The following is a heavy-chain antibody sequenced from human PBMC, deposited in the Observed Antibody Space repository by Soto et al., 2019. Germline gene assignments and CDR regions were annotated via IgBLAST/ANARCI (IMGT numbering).Heavy chain of an antibody. CDR3: ARWGDSSGYYYIDY. Sequence: SETLSLTCTVSGGSVSSGSYYWSWIRQPPGKGLEWIGYIYYSGSTNYNPSLKSRVTISVDTSKNQFSLKLSSVTAADTAVYYCARWGDSSGYYYIDYWGQGTLVTVSS. D-gene: IGHD3-22*01. CDR2: IYYSGST. J-gene: IGHJ4*02. CDR1: GGSVSSGSYY. V-gene: IGHV4-61*01.